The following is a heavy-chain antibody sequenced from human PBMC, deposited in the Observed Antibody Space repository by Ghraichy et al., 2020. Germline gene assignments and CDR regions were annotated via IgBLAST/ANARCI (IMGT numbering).Heavy chain of an antibody. V-gene: IGHV1-2*02. CDR2: INPNSGGT. CDR3: ARYLANWGSPWRDYYYGMDV. CDR1: GYTFTGYY. J-gene: IGHJ6*02. Sequence: ASVKVSCKASGYTFTGYYMHWVRQAPGQGLEWMGWINPNSGGTNYAQKFQGRVTMTRDTSISTAYMELSRLRSDDTAVYYCARYLANWGSPWRDYYYGMDVWGQGTTVTVSS. D-gene: IGHD7-27*01.